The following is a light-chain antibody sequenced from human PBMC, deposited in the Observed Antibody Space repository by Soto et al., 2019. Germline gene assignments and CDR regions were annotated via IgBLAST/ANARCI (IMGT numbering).Light chain of an antibody. CDR1: QDISNY. Sequence: DMQMTQSPSSLSASVGDRVTITCQASQDISNYLNWYQQKPGKAPKLLIYDASNLETGVPSRFSGSGSWTDFTFTISSLQPEDIATYYCQQYDNLPLTVGQGTRLESK. CDR3: QQYDNLPLT. J-gene: IGKJ5*01. CDR2: DAS. V-gene: IGKV1-33*01.